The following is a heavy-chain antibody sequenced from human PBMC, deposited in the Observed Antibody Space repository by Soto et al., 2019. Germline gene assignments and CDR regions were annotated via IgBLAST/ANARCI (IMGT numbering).Heavy chain of an antibody. Sequence: SLRLSCAASGFTFSSYAMSWVRQAPGKGLEWVSAISGSGGSTYYADSVKGRFTISRDNSKNTLYLQMNSLRAEDTAVYYCAKARAQYYDFWSGYPVDYWGQGTLVTVPS. J-gene: IGHJ4*02. CDR1: GFTFSSYA. D-gene: IGHD3-3*01. V-gene: IGHV3-23*01. CDR3: AKARAQYYDFWSGYPVDY. CDR2: ISGSGGST.